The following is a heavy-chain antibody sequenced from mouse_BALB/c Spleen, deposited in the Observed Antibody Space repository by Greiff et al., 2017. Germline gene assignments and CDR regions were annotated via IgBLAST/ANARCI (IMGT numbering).Heavy chain of an antibody. CDR3: ARDHPTMITGFAY. D-gene: IGHD2-4*01. V-gene: IGHV2-9*02. J-gene: IGHJ3*01. Sequence: VKLVESGPGLVAPSQSLSITCTVSGFSLTSYGVHWVRQPPGKGLEWLGVIWAGGSTNYNSALMSRLSISKDNSKSQVFLKMNSLQTDDTAMYYCARDHPTMITGFAYWGQGTLVTVSA. CDR1: GFSLTSYG. CDR2: IWAGGST.